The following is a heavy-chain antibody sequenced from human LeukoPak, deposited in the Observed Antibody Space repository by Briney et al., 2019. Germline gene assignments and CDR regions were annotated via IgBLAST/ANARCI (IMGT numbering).Heavy chain of an antibody. CDR3: TSGPYGDYPPGS. J-gene: IGHJ4*02. D-gene: IGHD4-17*01. Sequence: GGSLKLSCAASGFTFSGSPMHWVRQASRKGLEWVGRIRSSAHSYATAYAASVKGRFTMSRDDSKNTAYLQMNSLKTEDTAVYYCTSGPYGDYPPGSWGQGTLVTVSS. CDR1: GFTFSGSP. CDR2: IRSSAHSYAT. V-gene: IGHV3-73*01.